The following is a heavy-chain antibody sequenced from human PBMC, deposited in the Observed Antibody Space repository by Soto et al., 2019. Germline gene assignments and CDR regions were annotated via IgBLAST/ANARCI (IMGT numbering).Heavy chain of an antibody. D-gene: IGHD3-22*01. CDR2: INHSGST. CDR1: GGSFSGYY. Sequence: SETLSLTCAVYGGSFSGYYWSWIRQPPGKGLEWIGEINHSGSTNYNPSLKSRVTISVDTSKNQFSLKLSSVTAADTAVYYCWIWGYYDSSGYYHTYYYGMDVWGQGTTVTVSS. CDR3: WIWGYYDSSGYYHTYYYGMDV. J-gene: IGHJ6*02. V-gene: IGHV4-34*01.